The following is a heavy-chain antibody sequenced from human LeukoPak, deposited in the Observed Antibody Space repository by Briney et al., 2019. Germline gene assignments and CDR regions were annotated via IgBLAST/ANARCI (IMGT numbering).Heavy chain of an antibody. Sequence: GGSLRLSCAASGFIVNSYAMSWVRQAPGKGLAWVSLIYSDGVTQYADPVKGRFTISRDNSKNTLYLQMNSLRDEDTAVYLCARDRAEGKTWVEFDPWGQGTLVTVSS. V-gene: IGHV3-66*02. CDR3: ARDRAEGKTWVEFDP. J-gene: IGHJ5*02. CDR2: IYSDGVT. CDR1: GFIVNSYA.